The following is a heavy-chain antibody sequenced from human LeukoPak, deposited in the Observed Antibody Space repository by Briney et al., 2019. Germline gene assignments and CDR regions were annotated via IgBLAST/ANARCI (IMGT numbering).Heavy chain of an antibody. J-gene: IGHJ4*02. CDR3: ARAQWLENLYFDY. CDR2: IKQDGSEK. V-gene: IGHV3-7*01. CDR1: GFTFSSYW. D-gene: IGHD6-19*01. Sequence: GGSLRLSCAASGFTFSSYWMNWVRQAPGKGLEWVANIKQDGSEKYYVDSVKGRFTISRDNAKNSLYLQMNSLRAEDTAVYYCARAQWLENLYFDYWGQGTLVTVSS.